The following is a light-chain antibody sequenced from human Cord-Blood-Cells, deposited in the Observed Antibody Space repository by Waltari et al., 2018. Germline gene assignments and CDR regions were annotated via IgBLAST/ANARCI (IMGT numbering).Light chain of an antibody. J-gene: IGKJ4*01. CDR3: QQRSNWPPT. CDR1: QSVSSY. Sequence: EIVLTQSPATLSLSPGERATLSCRASQSVSSYLAWYQQKPGQAPRLLIYDASNRATGILARFSGSGSGTDFTLTISSREPEDFAVYYCQQRSNWPPTFGGGTKVEIK. V-gene: IGKV3-11*01. CDR2: DAS.